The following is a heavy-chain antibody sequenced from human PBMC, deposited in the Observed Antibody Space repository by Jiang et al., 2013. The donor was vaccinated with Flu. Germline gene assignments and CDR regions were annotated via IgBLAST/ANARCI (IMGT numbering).Heavy chain of an antibody. CDR2: ISGGGKTT. J-gene: IGHJ4*02. V-gene: IGHV3-48*03. D-gene: IGHD6-13*01. CDR3: ARGGRPGYSSSPINY. CDR1: GFTFRGSD. Sequence: GLVQPGGSLRLSCVTSGFTFRGSDMTWVRQAPGEGLEWISYISGGGKTTYYADSVRGRFTISRDNAQNSLYLQLNSLRREDTAVYFCARGGRPGYSSSPINYWGQGTLVTVSS.